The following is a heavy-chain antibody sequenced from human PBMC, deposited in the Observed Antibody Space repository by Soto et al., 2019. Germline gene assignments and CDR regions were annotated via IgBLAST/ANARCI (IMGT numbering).Heavy chain of an antibody. Sequence: SETLSLTCAVYGGSFSGYYWSWIRQPPGKGLEWIGEINHSGSTNYNPSLKSRVTISVDTSKNQFSLKLSSVTAADTAVYYCARVFGDYYYYYYMDVWGKGTTVTVSS. V-gene: IGHV4-34*01. D-gene: IGHD4-17*01. J-gene: IGHJ6*03. CDR1: GGSFSGYY. CDR3: ARVFGDYYYYYYMDV. CDR2: INHSGST.